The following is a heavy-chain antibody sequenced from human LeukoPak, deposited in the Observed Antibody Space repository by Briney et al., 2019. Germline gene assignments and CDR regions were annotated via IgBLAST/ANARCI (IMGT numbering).Heavy chain of an antibody. CDR1: GFTFSSYS. J-gene: IGHJ5*02. Sequence: PGGSLRLSCAASGFTFSSYSMNWVRQAPGKGLEWVSYISSSSSTIYYADSVKGRFTISRDNAKNSLYLQMNSLRADDTAVYYCASWRESRPPYISGWYWFDPWGQGTLVTVSS. V-gene: IGHV3-48*04. CDR2: ISSSSSTI. CDR3: ASWRESRPPYISGWYWFDP. D-gene: IGHD6-19*01.